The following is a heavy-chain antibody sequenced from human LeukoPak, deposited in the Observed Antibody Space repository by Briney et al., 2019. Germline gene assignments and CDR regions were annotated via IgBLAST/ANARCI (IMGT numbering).Heavy chain of an antibody. CDR3: ARLDEYSSSSRYYGMDV. CDR1: GFTFSSYA. V-gene: IGHV3-30*04. Sequence: GRSLRLSCAASGFTFSSYAMHWVRQAPGKGLEWVAVISYDGSNKYYADSVKGRFTISRDNSKNTLYLQMNSLRAEDTAVYYCARLDEYSSSSRYYGMDVWGQGTTVTVSS. CDR2: ISYDGSNK. D-gene: IGHD6-6*01. J-gene: IGHJ6*02.